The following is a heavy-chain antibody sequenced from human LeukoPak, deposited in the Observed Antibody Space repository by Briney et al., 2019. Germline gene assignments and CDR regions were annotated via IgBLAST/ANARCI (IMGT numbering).Heavy chain of an antibody. D-gene: IGHD6-19*01. J-gene: IGHJ4*02. CDR1: GFTFDDYA. V-gene: IGHV3-9*01. CDR2: INWNSRNV. CDR3: AKARAWGSGWFISFDY. Sequence: GGSLRLSCAASGFTFDDYAMHWVRQAPGKGLEWVPGINWNSRNVGYADSVKGRFTISRDNAKNSLYLQMNSLRAEDTALYYCAKARAWGSGWFISFDYWGQGTLVTVSS.